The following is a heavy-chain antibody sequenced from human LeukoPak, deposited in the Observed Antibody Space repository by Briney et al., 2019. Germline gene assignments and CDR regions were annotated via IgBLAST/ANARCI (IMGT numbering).Heavy chain of an antibody. CDR2: IYYSGST. CDR3: ARPRRIGYSGYDDGDY. D-gene: IGHD5-12*01. V-gene: IGHV4-39*01. J-gene: IGHJ4*02. CDR1: GGSISSSSYY. Sequence: SETLSLTCTVSGGSISSSSYYWGWIRQPPGKGQEWIGSIYYSGSTYYNPSLKSRVTISVNTSKNQFSLKLSSVTAADTAVYYCARPRRIGYSGYDDGDYWGQGTLVTVSS.